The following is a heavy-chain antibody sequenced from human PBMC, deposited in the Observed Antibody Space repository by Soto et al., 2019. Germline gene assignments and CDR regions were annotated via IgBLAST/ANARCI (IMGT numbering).Heavy chain of an antibody. CDR3: AKDFYQLLFPEGY. D-gene: IGHD2-2*01. Sequence: GGSLRLSCAASGFTFSSYWMSWVRQAPGKGLEWVANIKQDGSEKYYVDSVKGRFTISRDNAKNSLYLQMNSLRAADTAVYYCAKDFYQLLFPEGYWGQGTLVTVHS. CDR1: GFTFSSYW. J-gene: IGHJ4*02. CDR2: IKQDGSEK. V-gene: IGHV3-7*01.